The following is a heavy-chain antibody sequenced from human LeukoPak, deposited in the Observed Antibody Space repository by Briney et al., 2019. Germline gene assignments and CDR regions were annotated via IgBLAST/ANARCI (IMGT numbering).Heavy chain of an antibody. CDR3: ANMIVNLFDI. CDR2: ISYDGSNK. CDR1: GFTFSSYA. J-gene: IGHJ3*02. V-gene: IGHV3-30-3*01. Sequence: PGGSLRLSCAASGFTFSSYAMHWVRQAPGKGLEWVAVISYDGSNKYYADSVKGRFTISRDNSKNTLYLQMNSLRAEDTAVYYCANMIVNLFDIWGQGTMVTVSS. D-gene: IGHD3-22*01.